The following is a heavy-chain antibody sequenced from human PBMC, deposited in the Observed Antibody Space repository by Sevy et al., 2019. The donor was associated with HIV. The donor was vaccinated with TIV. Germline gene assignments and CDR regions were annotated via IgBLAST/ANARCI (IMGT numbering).Heavy chain of an antibody. J-gene: IGHJ4*02. V-gene: IGHV4-59*01. Sequence: SETLSLTCTVSGDSISNKYWSWIRQPPGKGLEWIGYFSHSGTTNYNPSLKRGITISEDTSKNQFSLKLTSVTAADTDVDYCARPLMLPIRTSRNIQFYYRGQGCLVTVSS. CDR1: GDSISNKY. CDR3: ARPLMLPIRTSRNIQFYY. CDR2: FSHSGTT. D-gene: IGHD2-2*02.